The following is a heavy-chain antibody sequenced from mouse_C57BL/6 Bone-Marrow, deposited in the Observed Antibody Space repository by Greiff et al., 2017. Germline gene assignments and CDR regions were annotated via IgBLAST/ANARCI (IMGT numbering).Heavy chain of an antibody. V-gene: IGHV1-80*01. CDR1: GYAFSSYW. J-gene: IGHJ3*01. Sequence: VQLQQSGAELVKPGASVKISCKASGYAFSSYWMNWVKQRPGKGLEWIGQIYPGDGDTNYNGKFKGKATLTADKSSSTAYMQLSSLTSEDSAVYFCAISITTVVTRGFAYWGQGTLVTVSA. D-gene: IGHD1-1*01. CDR3: AISITTVVTRGFAY. CDR2: IYPGDGDT.